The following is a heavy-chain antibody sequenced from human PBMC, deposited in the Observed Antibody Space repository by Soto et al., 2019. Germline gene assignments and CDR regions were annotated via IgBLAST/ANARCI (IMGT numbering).Heavy chain of an antibody. CDR3: ARDNWNGYYPYGIDV. D-gene: IGHD1-20*01. V-gene: IGHV4-59*01. Sequence: SETLSLTCTVSGGSISSYYWSWLRQPPGKGLEWIGYIYYSGSTNSDPSLKSRVTISVDTSNNQFSLKLSSVTAADTAVYYCARDNWNGYYPYGIDVWGQGTTVTVSS. CDR2: IYYSGST. J-gene: IGHJ6*02. CDR1: GGSISSYY.